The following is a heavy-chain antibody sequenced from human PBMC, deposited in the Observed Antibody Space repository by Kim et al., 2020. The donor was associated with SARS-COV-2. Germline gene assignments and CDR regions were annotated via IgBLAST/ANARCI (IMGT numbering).Heavy chain of an antibody. V-gene: IGHV4-31*02. CDR3: ARERQARGYSYGQLDY. Sequence: SLKSRVTISVDTSKNQFSLKLSSVTAADTAVYYCARERQARGYSYGQLDYWGQGTLVTVSS. D-gene: IGHD5-18*01. J-gene: IGHJ4*02.